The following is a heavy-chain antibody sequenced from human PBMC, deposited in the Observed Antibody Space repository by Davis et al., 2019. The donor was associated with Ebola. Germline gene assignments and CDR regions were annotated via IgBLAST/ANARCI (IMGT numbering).Heavy chain of an antibody. CDR3: VRPVSGGMDV. Sequence: GESLKISCKGSGYSFTRSWIAWVRQMPGKGLEWMGIIFPGDSDTRYSPSFQGQVTISADTSTSTTYLQWSSLKASDTGMYYCVRPVSGGMDVWGQGTTVTVSS. V-gene: IGHV5-51*01. D-gene: IGHD2-15*01. J-gene: IGHJ6*02. CDR2: IFPGDSDT. CDR1: GYSFTRSW.